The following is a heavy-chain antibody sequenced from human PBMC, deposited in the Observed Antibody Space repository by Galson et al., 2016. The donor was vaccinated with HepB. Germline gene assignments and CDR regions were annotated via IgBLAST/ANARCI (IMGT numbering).Heavy chain of an antibody. CDR3: ARDRFSRYDFLSNSPTEMDY. Sequence: SLRLSCAASGFTFSDYYMNWVRQAPGKGLEWVSYISVSGSYTNYADSVKGRFTISRDNAKNSLYLQMSNLRAEDTALYYCARDRFSRYDFLSNSPTEMDYWGQGTLVTVSS. D-gene: IGHD3-3*01. CDR1: GFTFSDYY. V-gene: IGHV3-11*06. CDR2: ISVSGSYT. J-gene: IGHJ4*02.